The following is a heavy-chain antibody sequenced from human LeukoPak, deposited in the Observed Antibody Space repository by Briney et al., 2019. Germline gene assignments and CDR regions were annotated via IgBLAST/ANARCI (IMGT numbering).Heavy chain of an antibody. Sequence: ASVKVSCKASGGTFSSYAISWVRQAPGQGLEWMGGIIPIFGTANYAQKFQGRVTITTDESTSTAYMELSSLRSEDTAVYYCARGQQLGGDGAFDIWGQGTMVTVSS. CDR1: GGTFSSYA. CDR2: IIPIFGTA. V-gene: IGHV1-69*05. J-gene: IGHJ3*02. D-gene: IGHD3-16*01. CDR3: ARGQQLGGDGAFDI.